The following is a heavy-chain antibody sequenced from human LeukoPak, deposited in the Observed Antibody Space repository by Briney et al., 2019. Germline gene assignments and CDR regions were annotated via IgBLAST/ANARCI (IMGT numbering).Heavy chain of an antibody. CDR3: AKDHGSGSSYLDY. Sequence: GGSLRLSCAASGFTFSSYGMHWVRQAPGKRLEWVAFIRYVGSNKYYADSVKGRFTISRDNSKNTLYLQMNSLRAEDTAVYYCAKDHGSGSSYLDYWGQGTLVTVSS. CDR2: IRYVGSNK. CDR1: GFTFSSYG. J-gene: IGHJ4*02. V-gene: IGHV3-30*02. D-gene: IGHD3-10*01.